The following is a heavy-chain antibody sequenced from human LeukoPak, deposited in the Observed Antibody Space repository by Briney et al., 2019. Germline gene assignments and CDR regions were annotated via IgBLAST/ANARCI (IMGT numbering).Heavy chain of an antibody. Sequence: GGSLRLSCAASGFPFSGYWMSWVRQAPGKGLEWVANIKKDESEKYYVDSVKGRFTISRDNAKNSLFLQMNSLRAEDTAVYYCATGGSMANAARPGYWGQGTLVTVPS. J-gene: IGHJ4*02. CDR1: GFPFSGYW. CDR3: ATGGSMANAARPGY. V-gene: IGHV3-7*03. D-gene: IGHD6-6*01. CDR2: IKKDESEK.